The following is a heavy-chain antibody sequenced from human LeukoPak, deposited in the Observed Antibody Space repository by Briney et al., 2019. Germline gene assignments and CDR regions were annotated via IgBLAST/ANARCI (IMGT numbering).Heavy chain of an antibody. CDR3: AKDSALRAYYESSGWDY. CDR1: GFTISSYA. J-gene: IGHJ4*02. CDR2: ISGSGGST. V-gene: IGHV3-23*01. D-gene: IGHD3-22*01. Sequence: GGSLRLSCAASGFTISSYALSWVRQAPGKGLEWVSAISGSGGSTYYADSVKGRFTISRDNSKNTLYLQMNSLRAEDTVIYYCAKDSALRAYYESSGWDYWGQGSLVTVSS.